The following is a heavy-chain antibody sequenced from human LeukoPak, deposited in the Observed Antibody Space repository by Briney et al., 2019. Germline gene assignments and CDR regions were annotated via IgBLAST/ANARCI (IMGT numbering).Heavy chain of an antibody. J-gene: IGHJ4*02. CDR2: MNPNSRNT. D-gene: IGHD2-15*01. CDR1: GYTFTSYD. V-gene: IGHV1-8*01. Sequence: WASVKLSCKASGYTFTSYDINWGRRAPGQGLEWMGWMNPNSRNTGYAQKFQGRVTMTRNTSISTAYMELSSLRSEDTAVYYCARVFARYCSGGSCYSRALHYWGQGTLVTVSS. CDR3: ARVFARYCSGGSCYSRALHY.